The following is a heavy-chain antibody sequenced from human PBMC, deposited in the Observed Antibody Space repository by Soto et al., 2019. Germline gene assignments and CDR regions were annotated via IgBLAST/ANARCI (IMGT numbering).Heavy chain of an antibody. CDR2: TSAYNGNT. Sequence: ASVKVSCKASGYTFTSYGISWVRQAPGRGLEWMGWTSAYNGNTNYAQKLQGRVTMTTDTSTSTAYMELRSLRSDDTAVYYCARPATRYYDFWSGLGPNWFDPWGQGTLVTVSS. V-gene: IGHV1-18*01. CDR1: GYTFTSYG. D-gene: IGHD3-3*01. CDR3: ARPATRYYDFWSGLGPNWFDP. J-gene: IGHJ5*02.